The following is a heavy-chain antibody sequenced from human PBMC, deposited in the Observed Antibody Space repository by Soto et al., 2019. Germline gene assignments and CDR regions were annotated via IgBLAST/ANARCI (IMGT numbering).Heavy chain of an antibody. CDR1: GFTVSSNY. J-gene: IGHJ5*02. Sequence: PGGSLRLSCAASGFTVSSNYMSWGRQAPGKGLEWGSVIYSGGSTYDADSVKGRFTISRDNSKNTLYIQMNSLRAEDTAVYYCASFANNSSSGKNWFDPWGQGTLVTVSS. CDR3: ASFANNSSSGKNWFDP. CDR2: IYSGGST. D-gene: IGHD6-6*01. V-gene: IGHV3-66*01.